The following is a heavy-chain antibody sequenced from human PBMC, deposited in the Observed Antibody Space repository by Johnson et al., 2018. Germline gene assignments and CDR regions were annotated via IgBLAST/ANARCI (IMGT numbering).Heavy chain of an antibody. J-gene: IGHJ6*02. CDR3: AKDGGDIVVVTAAIMVSGYYDGMDG. CDR1: GFTFSSYA. CDR2: ISGSGGST. V-gene: IGHV3-23*04. D-gene: IGHD2-2*02. Sequence: VQLVQSGGGVVQPGGSLRLSCAASGFTFSSYAMSWVRQAPGKGLEWVSAISGSGGSTYYADSVKGRFTISRDNSKNTLYLQDNSLGAEDTAGYDCAKDGGDIVVVTAAIMVSGYYDGMDGWGQGPTGSVSS.